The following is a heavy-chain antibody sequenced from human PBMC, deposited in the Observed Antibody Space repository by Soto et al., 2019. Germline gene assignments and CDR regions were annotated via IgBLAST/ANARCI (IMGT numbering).Heavy chain of an antibody. CDR1: GGSISSGVYY. J-gene: IGHJ6*02. V-gene: IGHV4-31*03. Sequence: QVQLKESGPGLVKPSQTLSLTCTVSGGSISSGVYYWSWIRQHPRKGLEWIGYIYYSGSTYYNPSLKSRVTISVDTSKNQFSLKLSALTAADTAVYYCARGYSGYDYHYYYYGIDVWGQGTTVTVSS. CDR3: ARGYSGYDYHYYYYGIDV. CDR2: IYYSGST. D-gene: IGHD5-12*01.